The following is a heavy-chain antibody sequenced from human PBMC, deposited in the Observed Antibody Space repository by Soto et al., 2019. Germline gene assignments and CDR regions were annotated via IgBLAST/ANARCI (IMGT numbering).Heavy chain of an antibody. V-gene: IGHV4-4*07. CDR1: GASISGFY. Sequence: SETLSLTCTVSGASISGFYWSGIRKSAGKGLEWIGRIYATGTTDYNPSLKSRVMMSVDTSKKQFSLKLRSVTAADTAVYYCVRDGTKTLRDWFDPWGQGISVTVSS. CDR2: IYATGTT. CDR3: VRDGTKTLRDWFDP. J-gene: IGHJ5*02. D-gene: IGHD1-1*01.